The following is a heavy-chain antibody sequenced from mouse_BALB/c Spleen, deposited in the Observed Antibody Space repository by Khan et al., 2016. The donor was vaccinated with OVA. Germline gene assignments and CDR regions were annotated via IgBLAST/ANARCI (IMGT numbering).Heavy chain of an antibody. Sequence: VQLKQSGPGLVKPSQSLSLTYTVTGYSITSGYGWNWIRQFPGNKLEWMGHISYSGSTNYNPSLKSRISITRDTSKNQFFLQLNSVTTEDTATYYCARTARIKYWGQGTTLTVSS. V-gene: IGHV3-2*02. CDR2: ISYSGST. J-gene: IGHJ2*01. CDR3: ARTARIKY. D-gene: IGHD1-2*01. CDR1: GYSITSGYG.